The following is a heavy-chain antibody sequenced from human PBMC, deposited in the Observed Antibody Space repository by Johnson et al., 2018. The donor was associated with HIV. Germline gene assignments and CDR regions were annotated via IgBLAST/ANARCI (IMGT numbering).Heavy chain of an antibody. CDR2: ISWDGGST. J-gene: IGHJ3*02. CDR1: GFTVSTNY. D-gene: IGHD2-2*01. Sequence: VQLVESGGGLVQPGGSLRLSCASGFTVSTNYMSWVRQAPGKGLEWVSVISWDGGSTYYADSVKGRFTISRENAKNSLYLQMNSLRAEDTAVYYCASRSTSMTDAFDIWGQGTMVTVSS. CDR3: ASRSTSMTDAFDI. V-gene: IGHV3-66*01.